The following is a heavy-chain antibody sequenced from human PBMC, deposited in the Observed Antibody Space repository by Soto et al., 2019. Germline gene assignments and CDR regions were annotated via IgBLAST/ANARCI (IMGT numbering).Heavy chain of an antibody. CDR2: IYYSGST. Sequence: SETLSLTCTVSGGSISSSYWSWIRQPPGKGLEWIGYIYYSGSTYYNPSLQSRVTISVDTSKNQFSLKLTSVTAADTAVYYCARDKITGLFDYWGQGTLVTVSS. V-gene: IGHV4-59*12. J-gene: IGHJ4*02. CDR1: GGSISSSY. CDR3: ARDKITGLFDY. D-gene: IGHD2-8*02.